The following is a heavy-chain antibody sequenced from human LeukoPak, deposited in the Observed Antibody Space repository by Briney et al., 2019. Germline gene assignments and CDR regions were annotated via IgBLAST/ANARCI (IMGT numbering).Heavy chain of an antibody. J-gene: IGHJ4*02. V-gene: IGHV3-7*01. CDR2: IKQDGSEK. CDR3: ARSIAAASSSYYFDY. Sequence: PGGSLRLSCAASGLTFSSYWMSWVRQAPGKGLEWVANIKQDGSEKYYVDSVKGRFTIPRDKAKNSLYLQMNSLRAEDTAVYYCARSIAAASSSYYFDYWGQGTLVTVSS. CDR1: GLTFSSYW. D-gene: IGHD6-13*01.